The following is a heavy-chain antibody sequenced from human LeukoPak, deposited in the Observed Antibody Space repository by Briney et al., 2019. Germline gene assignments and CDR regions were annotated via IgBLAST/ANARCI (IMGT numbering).Heavy chain of an antibody. CDR1: GGSISTITYY. CDR3: ARLYGNYQNYFDY. CDR2: MYYRGNT. J-gene: IGHJ4*02. Sequence: SETLSRTCTVSGGSISTITYYWGWIRQPPGKGLEWVGHMYYRGNTFYNPSLKSRITISVDRSKNQFSLKLRSVTAADTAVYYCARLYGNYQNYFDYWGQGTLVTVSS. V-gene: IGHV4-39*07. D-gene: IGHD1-7*01.